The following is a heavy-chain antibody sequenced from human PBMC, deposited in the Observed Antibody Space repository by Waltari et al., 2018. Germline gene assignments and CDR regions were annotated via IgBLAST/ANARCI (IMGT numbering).Heavy chain of an antibody. V-gene: IGHV4-61*01. J-gene: IGHJ4*02. CDR1: GGSVSSGRYY. D-gene: IGHD2-8*01. CDR3: VGYCTNGVCYTEGLFDY. Sequence: QVQLQESGPGLVKPSETLSLTCTVSGGSVSSGRYYWSWIRQPPGKGLEWLGYIYYSGSTNYNPSLKSRVTRSVDPSKNQFSLKLSSVTAADTAVYYCVGYCTNGVCYTEGLFDYGGQGTLVTVSS. CDR2: IYYSGST.